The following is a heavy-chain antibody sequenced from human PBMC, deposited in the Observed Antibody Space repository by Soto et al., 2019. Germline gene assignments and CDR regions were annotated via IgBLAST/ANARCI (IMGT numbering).Heavy chain of an antibody. CDR1: GGSMSSGRPY. CDR3: AKYEGGTMFDH. J-gene: IGHJ4*02. D-gene: IGHD3-3*01. CDR2: VYNGGST. Sequence: QLQLQESGPGLVKPSETLSLTCIVSGGSMSSGRPYWGWIRQPPGKGLEWIGSVYNGGSTQSNPSLKSRVAMSVDTSKNQFSLKLSSVAAADTAVYYCAKYEGGTMFDHWGQGTLVTVSS. V-gene: IGHV4-39*01.